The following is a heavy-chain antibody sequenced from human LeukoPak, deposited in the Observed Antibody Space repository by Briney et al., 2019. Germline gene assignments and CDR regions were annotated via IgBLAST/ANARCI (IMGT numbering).Heavy chain of an antibody. D-gene: IGHD2-2*01. CDR3: ARRKYYSTWFDP. V-gene: IGHV3-30*03. Sequence: GGSLRLSCAASGFTFSSYGMHWVRQAPGKGLEWVAVISYDGSNKYYADSVKGRFTISRDNSKNSLYLQMNSLRTEDTALYYCARRKYYSTWFDPWGPGTLVTVSS. CDR1: GFTFSSYG. J-gene: IGHJ5*02. CDR2: ISYDGSNK.